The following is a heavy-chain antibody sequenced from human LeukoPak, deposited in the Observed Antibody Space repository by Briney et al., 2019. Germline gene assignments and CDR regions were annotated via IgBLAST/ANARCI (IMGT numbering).Heavy chain of an antibody. Sequence: GGSLRLSCAPSEFSLINCDMHWVRQTPGKGLEWVAFIHYDGSEKYYADSLKGRFTISRDNSKNTLYLQMNSLRGEDTAVYYCARNRVGFYYADAFDMWGQGTMVTVSS. D-gene: IGHD5-24*01. CDR2: IHYDGSEK. J-gene: IGHJ3*02. CDR1: EFSLINCD. V-gene: IGHV3-30*02. CDR3: ARNRVGFYYADAFDM.